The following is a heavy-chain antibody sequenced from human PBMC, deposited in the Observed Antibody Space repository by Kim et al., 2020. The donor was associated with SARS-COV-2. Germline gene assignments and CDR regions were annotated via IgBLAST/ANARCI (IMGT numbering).Heavy chain of an antibody. Sequence: SETLSLTCAVYGGSFSGYYWSWIRQPPGKGLEWIGEINHSGSTNYNPSLKSRVTISVDTSKNQFSLKLSSVTAADTAVYYCARCLRSSGWDYYYGMDVWGQGTTVTVSS. CDR3: ARCLRSSGWDYYYGMDV. J-gene: IGHJ6*02. CDR1: GGSFSGYY. CDR2: INHSGST. V-gene: IGHV4-34*01. D-gene: IGHD6-19*01.